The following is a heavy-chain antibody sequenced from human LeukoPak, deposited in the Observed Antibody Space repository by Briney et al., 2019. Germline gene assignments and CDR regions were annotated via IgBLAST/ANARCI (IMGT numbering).Heavy chain of an antibody. CDR1: GYTFTSYY. Sequence: ASVKVSCKASGYTFTSYYMHWVRQAPGQALEWMGWITPFNGNTNYAQKFQDRVTITRDRSMSTAYMELSSLRSEDTAMYYCARSELLITFGGVIAEGAFDIWGQGTMVTVSS. D-gene: IGHD3-16*02. V-gene: IGHV1-45*02. CDR2: ITPFNGNT. CDR3: ARSELLITFGGVIAEGAFDI. J-gene: IGHJ3*02.